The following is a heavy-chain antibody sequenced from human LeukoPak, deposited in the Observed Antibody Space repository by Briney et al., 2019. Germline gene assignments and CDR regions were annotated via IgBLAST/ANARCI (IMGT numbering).Heavy chain of an antibody. Sequence: GGSLRLSCAASGLTFSSYALSWVRQAPGEGLEWVSAISGSGGSIYYADSVKGRFTISRDNSKNTLYLQMNSLRAEDTAVYYCAKEMMLRGAYFDYWGQGALVAVSA. D-gene: IGHD3-10*01. CDR2: ISGSGGSI. V-gene: IGHV3-23*01. CDR3: AKEMMLRGAYFDY. CDR1: GLTFSSYA. J-gene: IGHJ4*02.